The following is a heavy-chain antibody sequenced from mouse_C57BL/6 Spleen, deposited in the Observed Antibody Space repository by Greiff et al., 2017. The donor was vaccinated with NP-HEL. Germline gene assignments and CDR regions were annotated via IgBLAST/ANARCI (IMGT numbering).Heavy chain of an antibody. CDR2: ISSGSSTI. V-gene: IGHV5-17*01. D-gene: IGHD6-5*01. Sequence: DVMLVESGGGLVKPGGSLKLSCAASGFTFSDYGMHWVRQAPEKGLEWVAYISSGSSTIYYADTVKGRFTISRDNAKNTLFLQMTSLRSEDTAMYYCARTYALYAMDYWGQGTSVTVSS. J-gene: IGHJ4*01. CDR1: GFTFSDYG. CDR3: ARTYALYAMDY.